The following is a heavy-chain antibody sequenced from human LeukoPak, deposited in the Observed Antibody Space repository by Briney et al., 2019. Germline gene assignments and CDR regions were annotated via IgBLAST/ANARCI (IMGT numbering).Heavy chain of an antibody. CDR2: INPNRGGT. CDR1: GYTFTGYY. Sequence: GASVKVSCKASGYTFTGYYMHWVRQAPGQGLEWMGRINPNRGGTNYAQKFQGRVTMTRDTSISTAYMELSRLRSDDTAVYYCARVVGGDRQLANDYWGQGTLVTVSS. D-gene: IGHD6-13*01. J-gene: IGHJ4*02. CDR3: ARVVGGDRQLANDY. V-gene: IGHV1-2*06.